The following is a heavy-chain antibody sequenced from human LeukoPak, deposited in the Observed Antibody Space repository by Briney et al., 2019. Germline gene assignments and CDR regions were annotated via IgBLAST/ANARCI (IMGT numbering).Heavy chain of an antibody. CDR3: ARGWGSGSFNWFDP. CDR2: INHSGST. CDR1: GGSFSGYY. Sequence: KPSETLSLTCAVCGGSFSGYYWSWIRQPPGKGLEWIGEINHSGSTNYNPSLKSRVTISVDTSKNQFSLKLSSVTAADTAVYYCARGWGSGSFNWFDPWGQGTLVTVSS. J-gene: IGHJ5*02. V-gene: IGHV4-34*01. D-gene: IGHD1-26*01.